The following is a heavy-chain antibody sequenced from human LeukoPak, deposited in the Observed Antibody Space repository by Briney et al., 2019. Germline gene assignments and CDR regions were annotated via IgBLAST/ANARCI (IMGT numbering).Heavy chain of an antibody. CDR1: GYTFTGSY. D-gene: IGHD6-19*01. V-gene: IGHV1-2*02. CDR2: INPNSGGT. J-gene: IGHJ6*03. CDR3: ARISSGWSRSYYYYYMDV. Sequence: GASVKVSCKASGYTFTGSYMHWVRQAPGQGLEWMGWINPNSGGTNYAQKFQGRVTMTRDTSISTAYMELSRLRSDDTAVYYCARISSGWSRSYYYYYMDVWGKGTTVTISS.